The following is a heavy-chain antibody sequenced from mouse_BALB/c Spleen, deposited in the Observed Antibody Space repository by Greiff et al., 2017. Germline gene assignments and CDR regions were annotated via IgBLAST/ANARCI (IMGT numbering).Heavy chain of an antibody. CDR3: ARGDDYDAWFAY. Sequence: VQLQQSGAELVKPGASVKLSCTASGFNIKDTYMHWVKQRPEQGLEWIGRIDPANGNTKYDPKFQGKATITADTSSNTAYLQLSSLTSEDTAVYYCARGDDYDAWFAYWGQGTLVTVSA. V-gene: IGHV14-3*02. CDR2: IDPANGNT. CDR1: GFNIKDTY. J-gene: IGHJ3*01. D-gene: IGHD2-4*01.